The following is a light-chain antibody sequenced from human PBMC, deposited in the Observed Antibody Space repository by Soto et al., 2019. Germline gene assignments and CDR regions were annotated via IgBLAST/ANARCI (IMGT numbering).Light chain of an antibody. CDR2: WAS. V-gene: IGKV4-1*01. Sequence: DIVMTQSPDSLAVSLGERATINCKSSQSILYSSNNKNYLAWYQQKPGQPPNLLIYWASTRESGVPDRSSGSGSGTDFTLTISSLQAEDVAVYFCQQYYNAPITFGQGTRLEIK. CDR1: QSILYSSNNKNY. CDR3: QQYYNAPIT. J-gene: IGKJ5*01.